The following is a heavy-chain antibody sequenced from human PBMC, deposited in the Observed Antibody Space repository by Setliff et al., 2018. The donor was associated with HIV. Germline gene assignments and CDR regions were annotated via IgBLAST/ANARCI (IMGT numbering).Heavy chain of an antibody. CDR2: IYYTGST. D-gene: IGHD6-13*01. Sequence: SETLSLTCTVSGDSITSYYWTWIRQPPGKGLEWIGHIYYTGSTNYNPSLKSRVTISLDTSKNQFSLNLNSVTAADTALYYCARDRGILSNWLYYFDSWGQGTRVTVSS. V-gene: IGHV4-59*12. J-gene: IGHJ4*02. CDR3: ARDRGILSNWLYYFDS. CDR1: GDSITSYY.